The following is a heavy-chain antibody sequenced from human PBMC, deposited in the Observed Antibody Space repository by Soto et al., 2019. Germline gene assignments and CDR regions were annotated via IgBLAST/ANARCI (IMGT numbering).Heavy chain of an antibody. V-gene: IGHV1-8*01. CDR1: GYTFTTYD. CDR3: ARERKFDFWRKGLDV. D-gene: IGHD3-3*01. Sequence: ASVKVSCKASGYTFTTYDINWVRQAPRQGPEWLGWMDPNSGSTGYAQNFQGRITMTRNISRNTAHMELSSLQSEDTAVYYCARERKFDFWRKGLDVWGQGTTVTVSS. J-gene: IGHJ6*02. CDR2: MDPNSGST.